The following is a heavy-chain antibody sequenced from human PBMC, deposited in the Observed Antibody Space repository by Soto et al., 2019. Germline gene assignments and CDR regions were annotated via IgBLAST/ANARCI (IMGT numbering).Heavy chain of an antibody. CDR3: ARGGYSSSWYRDYYYYYGMDV. Sequence: GGSLRLSCAASGITFSSSTMNWVRQAPGKGLEWVSFISSGGSNKYYADSVKGRFTISRDNSKNTLYLQMNSLRAEDTAVYYCARGGYSSSWYRDYYYYYGMDVWGQGTTVTVSS. CDR2: ISSGGSNK. CDR1: GITFSSST. V-gene: IGHV3-33*08. J-gene: IGHJ6*02. D-gene: IGHD6-13*01.